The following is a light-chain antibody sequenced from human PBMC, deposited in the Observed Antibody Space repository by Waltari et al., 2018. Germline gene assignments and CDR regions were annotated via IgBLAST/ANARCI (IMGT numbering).Light chain of an antibody. Sequence: EIIMSQTPLSLAVTPGQPATISCKSSQSLLHRNGKTFLFWYPQKSGQSPQLLISEVSRRFSGVPDRFSGSGSGTDFALRISRVEADDVGVYYCMQGTQLPWTFGQGTKVGIK. J-gene: IGKJ1*01. CDR3: MQGTQLPWT. V-gene: IGKV2-29*02. CDR1: QSLLHRNGKTF. CDR2: EVS.